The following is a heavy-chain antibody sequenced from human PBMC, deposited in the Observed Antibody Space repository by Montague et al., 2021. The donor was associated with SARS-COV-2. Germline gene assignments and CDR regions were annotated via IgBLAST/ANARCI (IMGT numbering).Heavy chain of an antibody. Sequence: SETLSLTCAVYGGSFSNYYWSWIRQPPGKGLEWIGEIYYSGSTNYNSSLKSRVTVSVDTSENQFSLNLSSVTAADTAVYYCAIQPPLYSAPYGAMYVWGQGTTVTVSS. CDR3: AIQPPLYSAPYGAMYV. V-gene: IGHV4-34*01. J-gene: IGHJ6*02. CDR1: GGSFSNYY. CDR2: IYYSGST. D-gene: IGHD1-1*01.